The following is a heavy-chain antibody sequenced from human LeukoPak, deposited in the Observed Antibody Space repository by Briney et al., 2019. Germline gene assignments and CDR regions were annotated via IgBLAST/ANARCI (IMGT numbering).Heavy chain of an antibody. V-gene: IGHV3-53*04. Sequence: PGGSLRLSCAASGFTASSNYMSWVRQAPGKGLKWVSVIYSGGSTYYADSVKGRFTISRHNSKNTLYLQMNSLRAEDTAVYYCARGPGYDSSGYYIYFDYWGQRTLVTVSS. CDR3: ARGPGYDSSGYYIYFDY. CDR2: IYSGGST. D-gene: IGHD3-22*01. CDR1: GFTASSNY. J-gene: IGHJ4*02.